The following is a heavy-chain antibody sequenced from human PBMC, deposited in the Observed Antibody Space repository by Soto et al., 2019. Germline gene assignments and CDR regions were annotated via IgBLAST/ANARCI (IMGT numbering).Heavy chain of an antibody. CDR3: ARYCSGGSCDGPFDY. V-gene: IGHV1-69*02. J-gene: IGHJ4*02. D-gene: IGHD2-15*01. CDR1: GGTFSSYT. CDR2: IIPILGIA. Sequence: SVKVSCKASGGTFSSYTISWVRQAPGQGLEWMGRIIPILGIANYAQKFQGRVTITADKSTSTAYMELSSLRSEDTAVYYCARYCSGGSCDGPFDYWGQGTLVTVSS.